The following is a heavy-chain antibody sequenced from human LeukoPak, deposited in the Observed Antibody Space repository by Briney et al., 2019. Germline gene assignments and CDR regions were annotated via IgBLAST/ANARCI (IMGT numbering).Heavy chain of an antibody. CDR3: ARDFDSSSPSWFDP. Sequence: GASVKVSCKASGYTFTSYAMNWVRQAPGQGLEWMGWINTNTGNPTYAQGFTGRFVFSLDTSVSTAYLQISSLKAEDTAVYYCARDFDSSSPSWFDPWGQGTLVTVSS. J-gene: IGHJ5*02. CDR2: INTNTGNP. CDR1: GYTFTSYA. D-gene: IGHD6-6*01. V-gene: IGHV7-4-1*02.